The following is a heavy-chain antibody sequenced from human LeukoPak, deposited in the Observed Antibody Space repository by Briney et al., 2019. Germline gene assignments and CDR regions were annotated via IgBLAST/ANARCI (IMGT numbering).Heavy chain of an antibody. CDR1: GFTFSSYS. CDR3: AKGDTAMATFDY. J-gene: IGHJ4*02. CDR2: ISGSGGST. V-gene: IGHV3-23*01. D-gene: IGHD5-18*01. Sequence: GGSLRLSCAASGFTFSSYSMNWVRQAPGKGLEWVSAISGSGGSTYYADSVKGRFTISRDNSRNTLYLQMNSLRAEDTAVYYCAKGDTAMATFDYWGQGTLVTVSS.